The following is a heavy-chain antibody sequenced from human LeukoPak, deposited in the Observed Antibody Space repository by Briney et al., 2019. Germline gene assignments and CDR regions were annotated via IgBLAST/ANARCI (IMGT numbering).Heavy chain of an antibody. J-gene: IGHJ5*02. Sequence: PGGSLRLSCAASGFTFSSYAMSWVRQAPGKGLEWVSAISGSGGSTYYADSVKGRFTISRDNSKNTLYLQMNSLRAEDTAVYYCARERVGYCSSTSCNPYNWFDPWGQGTLVTVSS. CDR1: GFTFSSYA. CDR3: ARERVGYCSSTSCNPYNWFDP. V-gene: IGHV3-23*01. CDR2: ISGSGGST. D-gene: IGHD2-2*01.